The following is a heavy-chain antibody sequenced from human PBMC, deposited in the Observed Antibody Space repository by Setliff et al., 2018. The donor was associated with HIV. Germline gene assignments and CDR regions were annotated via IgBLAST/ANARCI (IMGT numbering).Heavy chain of an antibody. D-gene: IGHD3-10*01. Sequence: SETLSLTCTVPGGSINRSNYYWGWIRQPPGKGLEWIGTISYTGSTYYDPSLKSRVTISLDTSKNQFFLKLSSVTAPDTAVYFCAKRRGSGTLYDAFDPWGQGILVTVSS. CDR3: AKRRGSGTLYDAFDP. V-gene: IGHV4-39*01. CDR2: ISYTGST. CDR1: GGSINRSNYY. J-gene: IGHJ5*02.